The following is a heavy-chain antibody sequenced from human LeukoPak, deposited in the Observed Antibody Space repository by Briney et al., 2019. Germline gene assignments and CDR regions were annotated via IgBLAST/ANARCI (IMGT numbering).Heavy chain of an antibody. D-gene: IGHD2-2*01. J-gene: IGHJ4*02. Sequence: GGCLRLSCTASGFTFYSFWMTWVRQAPEKGPEWVASVSHDGSQSYYVDSVKGRFTISRDNAKNSLYLQMNSLRAEDTAMYYVAASFSAALCSAPSCPITRFDYWGQGTLATVSS. CDR3: AASFSAALCSAPSCPITRFDY. V-gene: IGHV3-7*01. CDR1: GFTFYSFW. CDR2: VSHDGSQS.